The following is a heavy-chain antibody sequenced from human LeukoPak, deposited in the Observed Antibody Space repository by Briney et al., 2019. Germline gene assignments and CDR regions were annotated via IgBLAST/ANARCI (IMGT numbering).Heavy chain of an antibody. Sequence: SETLSLTCTVSGGSISSYYWSWIRQPPGKRLEWIGYIYYSGSTNYNPSLKSRVTISVDTSKNQFSLKLSSVTAADTAVYYCASWTAGEHAFDIWGQGTMVTVSS. V-gene: IGHV4-59*01. D-gene: IGHD7-27*01. CDR2: IYYSGST. J-gene: IGHJ3*02. CDR3: ASWTAGEHAFDI. CDR1: GGSISSYY.